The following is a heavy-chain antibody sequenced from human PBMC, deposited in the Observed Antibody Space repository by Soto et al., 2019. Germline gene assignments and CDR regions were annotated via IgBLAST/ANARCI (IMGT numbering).Heavy chain of an antibody. Sequence: GGSLRLSCTASGFTFGDYAMSWFRQAPGKGLEWVGFIRSKAYGGTTEYAASVKGRFTISRDDSKSIAHLQMNSLKTEDTAVYYCTSSSSFIYYYGMDVWGQGTTVTVSS. CDR2: IRSKAYGGTT. J-gene: IGHJ6*02. V-gene: IGHV3-49*03. CDR1: GFTFGDYA. D-gene: IGHD6-6*01. CDR3: TSSSSFIYYYGMDV.